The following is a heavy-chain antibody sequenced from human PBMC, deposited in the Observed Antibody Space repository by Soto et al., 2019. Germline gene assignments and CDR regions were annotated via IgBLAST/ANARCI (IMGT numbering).Heavy chain of an antibody. CDR2: ISAYNGNT. Sequence: ASVKVSCKASGYTFISYGISWVRQAPGQGLEWMGWISAYNGNTNYAQKLQGRVTMTTDTSTSTAYMELRSLRSDDTAVYYCARDPEQTRVSGWFDPWGQGTLVTVSS. J-gene: IGHJ5*02. CDR3: ARDPEQTRVSGWFDP. D-gene: IGHD6-13*01. V-gene: IGHV1-18*04. CDR1: GYTFISYG.